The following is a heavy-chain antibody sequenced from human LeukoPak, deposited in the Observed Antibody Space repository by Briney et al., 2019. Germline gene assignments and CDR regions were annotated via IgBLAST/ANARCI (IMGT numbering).Heavy chain of an antibody. Sequence: WGSLRLSSAASGFTFSSYGMHWVRQAPGKELVGVAVISYDGSNKYYADSVKGRFTISRDNSKNTLYLQMNSLRAEDTAVYYCAKSGTVTTWDIRYYYYMGVWGKGTTVTVSS. CDR2: ISYDGSNK. CDR3: AKSGTVTTWDIRYYYYMGV. J-gene: IGHJ6*03. V-gene: IGHV3-30*18. CDR1: GFTFSSYG. D-gene: IGHD4-17*01.